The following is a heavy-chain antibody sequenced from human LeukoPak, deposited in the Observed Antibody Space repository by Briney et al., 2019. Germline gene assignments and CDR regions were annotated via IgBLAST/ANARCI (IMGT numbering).Heavy chain of an antibody. CDR3: ARESGHDYSNMVYYYMDV. J-gene: IGHJ6*03. V-gene: IGHV4-61*02. D-gene: IGHD4-11*01. Sequence: SQTLSLTCTVSGGSISSGSYYWSWIRQPAGKGLEWIGRIYTSGSTNYNPSLKSRVTISVDTSKNQFSLKLSSVTAADTAVYYCARESGHDYSNMVYYYMDVWGKGTTVTVSS. CDR2: IYTSGST. CDR1: GGSISSGSYY.